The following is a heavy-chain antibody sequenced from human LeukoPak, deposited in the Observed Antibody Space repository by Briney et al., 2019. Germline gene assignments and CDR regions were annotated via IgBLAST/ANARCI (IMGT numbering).Heavy chain of an antibody. Sequence: PSETLSLTCTVSGGSISSYYWSWIRQPPGKGLEWIGYIYYSGSTNYNPSLKSRVTISVDTSKNQFSLKLSSVTAEDTAVYYCARQTTPYYYYGMDVWGQGTTVTVSS. CDR2: IYYSGST. J-gene: IGHJ6*02. V-gene: IGHV4-59*01. CDR3: ARQTTPYYYYGMDV. CDR1: GGSISSYY. D-gene: IGHD1-7*01.